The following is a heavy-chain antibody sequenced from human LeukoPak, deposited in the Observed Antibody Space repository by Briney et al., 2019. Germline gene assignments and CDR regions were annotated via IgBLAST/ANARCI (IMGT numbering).Heavy chain of an antibody. J-gene: IGHJ4*02. CDR1: GGSISSSTYY. CDR2: IYYGGST. CDR3: ATSVDIVARGTVFDY. D-gene: IGHD5-12*01. Sequence: KSSETLSLTCTVSGGSISSSTYYWGWIRQPPGKGLEWIGSIYYGGSTYYNPSLKSRVTISVDTSKNQFSLKLSSVTAADTAVYYCATSVDIVARGTVFDYWGQGTLVTVSS. V-gene: IGHV4-39*01.